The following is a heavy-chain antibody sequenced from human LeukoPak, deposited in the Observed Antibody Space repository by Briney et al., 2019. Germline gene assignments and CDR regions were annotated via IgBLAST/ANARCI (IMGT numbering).Heavy chain of an antibody. Sequence: PGGSLRLSCAASGFTVSSNYMSWVRQAPGKGLEWVSAISGSGGSTYYADSVKGRFTISRDNSKNTLYLQMNSLRAEDTAVYYCAKDHKGDYVSFDYWGQGTLVTVSS. D-gene: IGHD4-17*01. CDR1: GFTVSSNY. CDR3: AKDHKGDYVSFDY. CDR2: ISGSGGST. J-gene: IGHJ4*02. V-gene: IGHV3-23*01.